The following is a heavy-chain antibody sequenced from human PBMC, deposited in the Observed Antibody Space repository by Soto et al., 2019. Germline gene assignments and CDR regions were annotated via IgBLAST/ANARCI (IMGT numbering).Heavy chain of an antibody. D-gene: IGHD3-22*01. V-gene: IGHV4-31*03. J-gene: IGHJ6*02. CDR1: GGSISSGGYY. Sequence: QVQLQESGPGLVKPSQTLSLTCTVSGGSISSGGYYWSWIRQHPGKGLEWIGYIYYSGSTYYNPSLKSRVTISVDTSKNQFSLKLSSVTAADTAVYYCARDAPYYYDSSGSYYYYGMDVWGQGTTVTVSS. CDR2: IYYSGST. CDR3: ARDAPYYYDSSGSYYYYGMDV.